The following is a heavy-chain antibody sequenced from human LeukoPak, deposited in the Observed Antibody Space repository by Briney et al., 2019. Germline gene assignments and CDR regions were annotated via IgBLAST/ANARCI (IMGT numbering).Heavy chain of an antibody. V-gene: IGHV3-74*01. CDR2: INSDGSST. Sequence: SGGSLRLSCAASGFTFSSYWMHWVRQAPGKGLVWVSRINSDGSSTSYADSVKGRFTISRDNAKNTLYLQMNSLRAEDTAVYYCARDHRAAQISSGWPTDAFDIWGQGTMVTVSS. D-gene: IGHD6-19*01. J-gene: IGHJ3*02. CDR1: GFTFSSYW. CDR3: ARDHRAAQISSGWPTDAFDI.